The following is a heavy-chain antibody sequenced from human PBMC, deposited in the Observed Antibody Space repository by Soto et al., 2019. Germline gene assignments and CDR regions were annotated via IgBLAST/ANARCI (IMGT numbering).Heavy chain of an antibody. CDR3: AREYCSGGSCATQDAFDI. CDR2: IWYDGSNK. CDR1: GFTFSSYG. D-gene: IGHD2-15*01. Sequence: QVQLVESGGGVVQPGRSLRLSCAASGFTFSSYGMHWVRQAPGKGLEWVAVIWYDGSNKYYADSVKGRFTISRDNSKNTXCLQMKSLRAEDTAVYYCAREYCSGGSCATQDAFDIWGQGTMVTVSS. J-gene: IGHJ3*02. V-gene: IGHV3-33*01.